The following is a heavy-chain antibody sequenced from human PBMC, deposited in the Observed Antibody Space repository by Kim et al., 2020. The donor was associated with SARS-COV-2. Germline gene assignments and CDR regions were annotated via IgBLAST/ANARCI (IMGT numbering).Heavy chain of an antibody. Sequence: GGSLRLSCAASGFTFSNYAMSWVRQAPGKGLEWVSSISSSGSSTYYAESVKGRFTISRDNSKNTLYLQMNSLRAEYTAVYYCAKASGSYYSDYFDYWGQGTLVAVSS. V-gene: IGHV3-23*01. CDR3: AKASGSYYSDYFDY. D-gene: IGHD1-26*01. CDR1: GFTFSNYA. J-gene: IGHJ4*02. CDR2: ISSSGSST.